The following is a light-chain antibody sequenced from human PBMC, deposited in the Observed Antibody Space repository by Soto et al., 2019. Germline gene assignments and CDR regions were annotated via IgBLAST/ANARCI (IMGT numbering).Light chain of an antibody. CDR3: QQYGSSSWT. Sequence: EIVLTQSPGILSLSPGERATLSCRASQSVSSSYLAWYQHKPGQPPRLVMYATSSRATGIPARFSGSGSGTDFTLTISRLEPEEFAVYYCQQYGSSSWTCGQGTKVDIK. J-gene: IGKJ1*01. V-gene: IGKV3-20*01. CDR1: QSVSSSY. CDR2: ATS.